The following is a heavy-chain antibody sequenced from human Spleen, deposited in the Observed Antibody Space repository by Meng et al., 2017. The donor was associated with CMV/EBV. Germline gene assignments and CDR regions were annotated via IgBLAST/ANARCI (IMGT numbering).Heavy chain of an antibody. CDR2: IIQDGSEK. V-gene: IGHV3-7*01. CDR3: ASLYDSSGYYAFDY. CDR1: GFTFSNYW. D-gene: IGHD3-22*01. J-gene: IGHJ4*02. Sequence: GGSLRLSCAGSGFTFSNYWMSWVRQAPGKGLEWVANIIQDGSEKYYVDSVKGRFTISRDNAKNSLYLHMNSLRAEDTAVYYCASLYDSSGYYAFDYWGQGTLVTVSS.